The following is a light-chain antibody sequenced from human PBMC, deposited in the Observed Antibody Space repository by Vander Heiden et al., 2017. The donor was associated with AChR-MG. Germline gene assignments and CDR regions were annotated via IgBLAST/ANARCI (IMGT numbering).Light chain of an antibody. J-gene: IGLJ3*02. Sequence: HSVLTQPPSESGTPGPRVNITCSGASSDIGSNYVYWYQQHPGTAPKLLIYSDNQRPSGVPDRFSGSRSGTSASLTISGLRSEDEADYYCAAWDDSLSGWVFGGGTKLTVL. CDR3: AAWDDSLSGWV. V-gene: IGLV1-47*02. CDR2: SDN. CDR1: SSDIGSNY.